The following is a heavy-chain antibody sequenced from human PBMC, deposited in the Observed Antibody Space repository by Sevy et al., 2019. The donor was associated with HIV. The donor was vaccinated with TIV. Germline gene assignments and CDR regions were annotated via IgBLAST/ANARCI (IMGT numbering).Heavy chain of an antibody. V-gene: IGHV3-43D*04. CDR2: ISWDGGST. J-gene: IGHJ6*02. D-gene: IGHD3-10*01. CDR3: AKAQYYYGSGSLSYYYYGMDV. CDR1: GFTFDDYA. Sequence: GGSLRLSCAASGFTFDDYAMHWVRQAPGKGLEWVSLISWDGGSTYYADCVKGRFTISRDNSKNSLYLQMNSLRAEDTALYYCAKAQYYYGSGSLSYYYYGMDVWGQGTTVTVSS.